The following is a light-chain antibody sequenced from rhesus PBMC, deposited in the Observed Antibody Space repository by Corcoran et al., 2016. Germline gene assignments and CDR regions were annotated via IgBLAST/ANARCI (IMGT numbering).Light chain of an antibody. CDR1: PGISSW. CDR3: QQYNSRPFT. J-gene: IGKJ3*01. CDR2: KAS. V-gene: IGKV1-22*01. Sequence: DIQMTQSPSSLSASVGDTVTITCRASPGISSWLAWYQQKQGKAPKLLIYKASSLQSGVPSRFSGGGSGTDFTLTIRGLQSKDFATYNCQQYNSRPFTFGPGTKLDI.